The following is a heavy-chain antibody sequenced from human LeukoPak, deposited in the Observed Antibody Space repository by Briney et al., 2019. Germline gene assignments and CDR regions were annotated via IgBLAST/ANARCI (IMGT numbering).Heavy chain of an antibody. J-gene: IGHJ3*02. CDR1: GFTFSSYS. D-gene: IGHD4-17*01. CDR3: AAPMTTVTNDAFDI. Sequence: GGSLRLSCAASGFTFSSYSMSWVRQAPGEGLGWVSSISSSSSYIYYADSVKSRFTISRDNAKNSLYLQMNSLRAEDTAVYYCAAPMTTVTNDAFDIWGQGTMVTVSS. V-gene: IGHV3-21*01. CDR2: ISSSSSYI.